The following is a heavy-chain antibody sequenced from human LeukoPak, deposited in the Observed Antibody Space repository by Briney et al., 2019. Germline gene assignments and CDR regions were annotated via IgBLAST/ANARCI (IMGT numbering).Heavy chain of an antibody. CDR2: IIPILGIA. CDR3: ARESTVTTTFDY. CDR1: GGTFSSYA. V-gene: IGHV1-69*04. Sequence: SVKVSCKASGGTFSSYAISWVRQAPGQGLEWMGRIIPILGIANYAQKFQGRVTITADKSTSTAYMELSSLRSEDTAVYYCARESTVTTTFDYWGQGTLVTVSS. J-gene: IGHJ4*02. D-gene: IGHD4-17*01.